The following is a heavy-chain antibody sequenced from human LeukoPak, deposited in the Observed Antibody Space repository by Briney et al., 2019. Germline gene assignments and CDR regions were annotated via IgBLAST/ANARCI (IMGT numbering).Heavy chain of an antibody. V-gene: IGHV3-21*01. CDR3: ARFGYFYGQPSYFDY. CDR2: MSSSSSHI. D-gene: IGHD5-18*01. J-gene: IGHJ4*02. Sequence: GGSLRLSCAASGFTFSSYNTNWVRQAPGKGLEWLSSMSSSSSHIYHADSVKGRFTISRHNAKHTLYLQMNGLRAEDTAVYYCARFGYFYGQPSYFDYWGEGALGTVSS. CDR1: GFTFSSYN.